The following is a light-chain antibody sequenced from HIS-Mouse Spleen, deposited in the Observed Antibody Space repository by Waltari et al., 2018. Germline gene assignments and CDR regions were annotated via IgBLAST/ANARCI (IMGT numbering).Light chain of an antibody. CDR1: SSDVGSYNL. CDR2: EGS. CDR3: CSYAGSSTVV. V-gene: IGLV2-23*01. J-gene: IGLJ2*01. Sequence: QSALTQPASVSGSPGQSITLSCTGTSSDVGSYNLVSRYQQHPGKAPKLMIYEGSKRPSGVSNRFSGSKSGNTASLTISGLQAEDEADYYCCSYAGSSTVVFGGGTKLTVL.